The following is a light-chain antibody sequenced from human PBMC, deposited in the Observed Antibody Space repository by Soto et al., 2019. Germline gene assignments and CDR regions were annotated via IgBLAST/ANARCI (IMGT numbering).Light chain of an antibody. Sequence: IVMTQSPATLSGSPGERATLSCRASQSVSSNLSWYQQKPGHAPSRLIYGSSTTATGIPARFSGSGSGTELTHTISSLKPEAFAVYYCQQYNNWTSWTFGQGTKVDIK. J-gene: IGKJ1*01. CDR1: QSVSSN. CDR3: QQYNNWTSWT. V-gene: IGKV3-15*01. CDR2: GSS.